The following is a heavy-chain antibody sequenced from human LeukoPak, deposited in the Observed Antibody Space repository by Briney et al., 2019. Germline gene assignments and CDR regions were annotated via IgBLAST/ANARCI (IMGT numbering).Heavy chain of an antibody. CDR1: GFAFGSYA. Sequence: PGGSLRLSCEASGFAFGSYAMHWVRQAPGRGLEWVAVISHDGDNTNSGESVRGRFTLSRDNLKNTLYLQMNSLRAEDTPVYYCAKGGSRWLPCWFDPWAQGTLVTVPS. V-gene: IGHV3-30-3*01. CDR3: AKGGSRWLPCWFDP. CDR2: ISHDGDNT. J-gene: IGHJ5*02. D-gene: IGHD5-24*01.